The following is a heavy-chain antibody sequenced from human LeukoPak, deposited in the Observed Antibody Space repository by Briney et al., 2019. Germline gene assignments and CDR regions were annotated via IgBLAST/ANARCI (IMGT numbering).Heavy chain of an antibody. CDR3: ASGYSSDLYFHH. V-gene: IGHV4-59*01. CDR2: IYYSGTT. D-gene: IGHD6-19*01. J-gene: IGHJ1*01. CDR1: GGFISSYY. Sequence: SETLSLTCTVSGGFISSYYWSWIRQPPGKGLEWIGYIYYSGTTNHNPSLKSRVTMSVDTSKNQFSLKLSSVTAADTAVYYCASGYSSDLYFHHWGQGTLVTVSS.